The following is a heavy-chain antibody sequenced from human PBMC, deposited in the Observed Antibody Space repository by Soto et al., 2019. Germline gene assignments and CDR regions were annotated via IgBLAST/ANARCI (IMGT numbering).Heavy chain of an antibody. CDR2: IDPSDSYT. J-gene: IGHJ6*02. CDR1: GYRFTSYW. Sequence: LGESLKISCKGSGYRFTSYWITWVRQLPVKGLEWMGRIDPSDSYTTYSPSFQGHITISADKSISTAYLQWSSLKASDTAVYYCARHEGVPAADGLDVWGQGTTVTVSS. V-gene: IGHV5-10-1*01. D-gene: IGHD2-2*01. CDR3: ARHEGVPAADGLDV.